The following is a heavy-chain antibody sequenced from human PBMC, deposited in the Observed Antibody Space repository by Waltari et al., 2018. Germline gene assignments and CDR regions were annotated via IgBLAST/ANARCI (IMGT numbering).Heavy chain of an antibody. Sequence: QVQLVQSGAEVKKPGASVKVSCKASGYTFTRYDIHWARPPTGQGLEWMGWMNPNSGNTGYAQKFQGRVTMTRNTSISTAYMELSSLRSEDTAVYYCARATRNYDFWSGYSINHDYWGQGTLVTVSS. J-gene: IGHJ4*02. CDR3: ARATRNYDFWSGYSINHDY. D-gene: IGHD3-3*01. CDR1: GYTFTRYD. V-gene: IGHV1-8*01. CDR2: MNPNSGNT.